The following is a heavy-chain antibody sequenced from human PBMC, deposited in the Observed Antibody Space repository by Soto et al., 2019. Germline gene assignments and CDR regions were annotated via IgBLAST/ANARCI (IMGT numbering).Heavy chain of an antibody. Sequence: GGSLRLSCAASGFTFSNYGMHWVRQAPGKGLERVAVIWYDGNNKYYADSVKGRFTISRDNSNNTLYVQMTSLRAEDTAVYYCARGLHSLFDYWGQGTLVTVSS. CDR1: GFTFSNYG. D-gene: IGHD2-21*01. CDR3: ARGLHSLFDY. J-gene: IGHJ4*02. CDR2: IWYDGNNK. V-gene: IGHV3-33*01.